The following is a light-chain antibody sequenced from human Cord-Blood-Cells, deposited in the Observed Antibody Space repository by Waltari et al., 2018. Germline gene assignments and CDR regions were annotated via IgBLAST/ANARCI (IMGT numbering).Light chain of an antibody. Sequence: SYVLTQPPSVSVAPGKTARITCGGNNIGRKRVHWYQQKQGRAPVLVIYYDSDRPSGIPGRFSDANSGNAATLTISRVEAGDEADYYCQVWDSSSDHYVFGTGTKVTVL. CDR2: YDS. CDR1: NIGRKR. J-gene: IGLJ1*01. V-gene: IGLV3-21*04. CDR3: QVWDSSSDHYV.